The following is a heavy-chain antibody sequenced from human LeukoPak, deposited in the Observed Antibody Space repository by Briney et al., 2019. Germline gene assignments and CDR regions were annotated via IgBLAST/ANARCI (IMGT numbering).Heavy chain of an antibody. CDR2: IYYSGST. CDR3: ARHACRSGYYYYYMDV. CDR1: GGSISSYY. D-gene: IGHD2-15*01. Sequence: SETLSLTCTVSGGSISSYYWSWIRQPPGKGLEWIGYIYYSGSTNYNPSLKSRVTISVDTSKNQFSLKLSSVTAADTAVYYCARHACRSGYYYYYMDVWGKGTTVTVSS. J-gene: IGHJ6*03. V-gene: IGHV4-59*08.